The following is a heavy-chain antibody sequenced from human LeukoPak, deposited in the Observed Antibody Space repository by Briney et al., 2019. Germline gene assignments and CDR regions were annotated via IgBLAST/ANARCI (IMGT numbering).Heavy chain of an antibody. Sequence: PGGSLRLSCVSSGAIVSTNYMNWVRQAPGKGLESVSILYMSDNTYYAASVKGRFTISRDSSKNKLSLQMSSLSAEDTAVYYCVREDLGIEYWGQGTLVTVS. J-gene: IGHJ4*02. D-gene: IGHD3/OR15-3a*01. CDR2: LYMSDNT. CDR1: GAIVSTNY. V-gene: IGHV3-53*01. CDR3: VREDLGIEY.